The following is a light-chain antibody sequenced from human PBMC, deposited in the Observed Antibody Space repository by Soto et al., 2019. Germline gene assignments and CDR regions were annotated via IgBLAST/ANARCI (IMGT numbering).Light chain of an antibody. Sequence: EIVMTQSTATLSVSPGERATLSCRASQSVSSNLAWYQQKPGQAPRLLIYGASTRATGIPARFSGSGSGTEFTLIISSLQSEDSAVYYCQQYNSWLWTFGQGTKVDIK. CDR2: GAS. CDR1: QSVSSN. J-gene: IGKJ1*01. CDR3: QQYNSWLWT. V-gene: IGKV3-15*01.